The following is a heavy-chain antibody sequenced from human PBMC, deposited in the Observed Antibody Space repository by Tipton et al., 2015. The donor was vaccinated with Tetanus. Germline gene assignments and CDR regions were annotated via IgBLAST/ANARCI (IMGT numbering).Heavy chain of an antibody. CDR3: ATTEYSSGWYN. CDR1: GGSISSYY. J-gene: IGHJ4*02. D-gene: IGHD6-19*01. Sequence: TLSLTCTVSGGSISSYYWSWIRQPAGKGLEWIGRIYTSESTNYNPSLKSRLTMSVDTSKNQFSLRLNSVTAADTAVYYCATTEYSSGWYNWGQGTLVTVSS. CDR2: IYTSEST. V-gene: IGHV4-4*07.